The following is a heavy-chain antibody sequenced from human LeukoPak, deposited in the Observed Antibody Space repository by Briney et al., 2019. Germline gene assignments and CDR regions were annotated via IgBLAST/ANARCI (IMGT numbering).Heavy chain of an antibody. J-gene: IGHJ4*02. CDR3: ARGRDVVVVPAADFDY. D-gene: IGHD2-2*01. CDR2: TYYRSNWYN. Sequence: SQTLSLTCALSGDSVSRNNVAWNWIRQSPSGGLEWLGRTYYRSNWYNEYAVSVGSRITINPDTSKNQFSLQLNSVTPEDTAVYYCARGRDVVVVPAADFDYWGQGILDTVSS. V-gene: IGHV6-1*01. CDR1: GDSVSRNNVA.